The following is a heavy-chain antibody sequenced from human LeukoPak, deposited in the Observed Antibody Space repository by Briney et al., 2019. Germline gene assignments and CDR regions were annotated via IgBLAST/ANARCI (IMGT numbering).Heavy chain of an antibody. CDR3: ARDGRYCSGGSCNRMDV. V-gene: IGHV3-30-3*01. CDR2: ISYDGSNK. D-gene: IGHD2-15*01. CDR1: GFTFSSYA. Sequence: GGSLRLSCAASGFTFSSYAMHWVRQAPGKGLEWVAVISYDGSNKYYADSAKGRFTISRDNSKNTLYLQMNSLRAEDTAVYYCARDGRYCSGGSCNRMDVWGQGTTVTVSS. J-gene: IGHJ6*02.